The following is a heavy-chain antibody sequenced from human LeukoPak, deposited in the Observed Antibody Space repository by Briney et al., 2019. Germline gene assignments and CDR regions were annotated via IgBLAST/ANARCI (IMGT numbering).Heavy chain of an antibody. J-gene: IGHJ4*02. CDR2: IYSDGST. Sequence: PGGSLRLSCAASGFTVSNNYLNWVRQAPGKGLEWVSLIYSDGSTSYAASVKGRFTISRDNSKNPLYLQMNSLRVEDTAVYYCARDPPAVTTNTYGWGQGTLVTVSS. CDR3: ARDPPAVTTNTYG. D-gene: IGHD1-1*01. V-gene: IGHV3-66*01. CDR1: GFTVSNNY.